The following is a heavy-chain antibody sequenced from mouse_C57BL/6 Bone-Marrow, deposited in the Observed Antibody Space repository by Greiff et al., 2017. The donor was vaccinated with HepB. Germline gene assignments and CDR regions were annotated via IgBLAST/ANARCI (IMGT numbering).Heavy chain of an antibody. CDR3: ASRGVYYSNYAWYFDV. Sequence: ESGPGLVKPSQSLSLTCSVTGYSITSGYYWNWIRQFPGNKLEWMGYISYDGSNNYNPSLKNRISITRDTSKNQFFLKLKSVTTEDTATYYCASRGVYYSNYAWYFDVWGTGTTVTVSS. CDR1: GYSITSGYY. V-gene: IGHV3-6*01. CDR2: ISYDGSN. J-gene: IGHJ1*03. D-gene: IGHD2-5*01.